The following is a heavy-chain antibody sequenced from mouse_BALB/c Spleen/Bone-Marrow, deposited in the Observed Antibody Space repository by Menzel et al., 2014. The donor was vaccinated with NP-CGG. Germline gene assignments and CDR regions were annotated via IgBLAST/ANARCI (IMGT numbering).Heavy chain of an antibody. Sequence: VQLKESGGGLVKPGVSLKLSCAASGFIFSDYYMYWVRQTPEKRLEWVATISDGGSYTSYPDSVKGRFTVSRDNAKNNLYLQMSSLKSEDTAFYYCARTYRPYALDYWGQGSSVTVSS. CDR3: ARTYRPYALDY. D-gene: IGHD2-14*01. CDR1: GFIFSDYY. J-gene: IGHJ4*01. CDR2: ISDGGSYT. V-gene: IGHV5-4*02.